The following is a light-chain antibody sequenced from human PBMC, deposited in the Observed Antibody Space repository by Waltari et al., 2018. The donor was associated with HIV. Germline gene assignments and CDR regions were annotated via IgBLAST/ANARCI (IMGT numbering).Light chain of an antibody. CDR1: RTVLHPNNMKNH. J-gene: IGKJ2*01. CDR2: WAS. V-gene: IGKV4-1*01. Sequence: DVVMTQSPACLAVSLGERAPIKCTTSRTVLHPNNMKNHKACYQQRPGQPPKMLIYWASVRESGVPDRFSGSGSGTEFTLTISNLQDEDVAVYYCQQYDTLPVTFGQGTKLEIK. CDR3: QQYDTLPVT.